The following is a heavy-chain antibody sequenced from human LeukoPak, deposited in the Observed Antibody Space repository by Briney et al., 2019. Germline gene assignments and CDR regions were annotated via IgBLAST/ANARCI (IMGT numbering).Heavy chain of an antibody. Sequence: GGSLRLSCAASGFTFSSYAIHWVRQAPGKGLEWVAVISNDGSNKYYADSVKGRFTISRDNSKNTLYLQMNSLRAEDTAVYYCARDPNRSGSYFTAYFDYWGQGTLVTVSS. CDR3: ARDPNRSGSYFTAYFDY. V-gene: IGHV3-30*04. CDR2: ISNDGSNK. CDR1: GFTFSSYA. J-gene: IGHJ4*02. D-gene: IGHD1-26*01.